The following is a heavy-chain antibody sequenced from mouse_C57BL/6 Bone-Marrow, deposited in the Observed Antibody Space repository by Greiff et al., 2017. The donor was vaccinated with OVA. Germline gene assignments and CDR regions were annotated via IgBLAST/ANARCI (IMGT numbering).Heavy chain of an antibody. Sequence: DVQLQESGGGLVKPGGSLKLSCAASGFTFSSYAMSWVRQTPEKRLEWVATISDGGSYTYYPDNVKGRFTISRDNAKNNLYLQMSHLKSEDTAMYYCARDRKTGTKDDWGQGTTRTVSS. CDR3: ARDRKTGTKDD. CDR1: GFTFSSYA. D-gene: IGHD4-1*01. CDR2: ISDGGSYT. J-gene: IGHJ2*01. V-gene: IGHV5-4*01.